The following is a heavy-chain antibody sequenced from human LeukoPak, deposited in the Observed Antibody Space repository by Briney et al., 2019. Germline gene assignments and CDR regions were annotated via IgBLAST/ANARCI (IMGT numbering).Heavy chain of an antibody. Sequence: ASVKVSCKASEYTFTGYYMHWVRQAPGQGLEWMGWINPNSGGTNYAQKFQGRVTMTRDTSISTAYMELSRLRSDDTAVYYCARDESVVQLGTFDYCGQGTLVTVSS. CDR1: EYTFTGYY. D-gene: IGHD1-1*01. CDR3: ARDESVVQLGTFDY. V-gene: IGHV1-2*02. CDR2: INPNSGGT. J-gene: IGHJ4*02.